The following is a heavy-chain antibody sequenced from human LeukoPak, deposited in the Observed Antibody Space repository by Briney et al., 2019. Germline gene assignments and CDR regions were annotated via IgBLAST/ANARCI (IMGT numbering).Heavy chain of an antibody. Sequence: GGSLRLSCAASGFTVSSNYMSWVRQAPGKGLEWVSVIYSDGSTYYADSVKGRLTISRHNSKNTVYLQMNSVRTEDTAVYYCAREQQLGLFDYWGQGTLVTVSS. J-gene: IGHJ4*02. V-gene: IGHV3-53*04. CDR3: AREQQLGLFDY. CDR1: GFTVSSNY. D-gene: IGHD6-13*01. CDR2: IYSDGST.